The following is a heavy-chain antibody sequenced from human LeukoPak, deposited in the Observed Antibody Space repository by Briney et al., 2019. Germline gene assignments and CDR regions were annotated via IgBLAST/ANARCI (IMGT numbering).Heavy chain of an antibody. CDR1: GFTFSNYW. V-gene: IGHV3-7*05. D-gene: IGHD2-15*01. CDR2: IKQDGSEK. J-gene: IGHJ4*02. Sequence: GGSLRLSGAAAGFTFSNYWMSWVRQAPGKGLEWVANIKQDGSEKYYVDSVKGRFTISRDNAKNSLYLQMNSLRAEDTALYYCAREDQPRGTFGYWGQGILVTVSS. CDR3: AREDQPRGTFGY.